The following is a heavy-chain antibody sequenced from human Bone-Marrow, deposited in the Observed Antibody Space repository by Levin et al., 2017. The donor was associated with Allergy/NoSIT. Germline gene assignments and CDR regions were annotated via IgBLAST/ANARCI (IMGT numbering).Heavy chain of an antibody. V-gene: IGHV3-23*01. CDR1: GFTFSSYS. CDR2: ISGSGGTT. D-gene: IGHD2-21*02. CDR3: AKEDSSCGSDCNSLLDY. J-gene: IGHJ4*02. Sequence: PEASVKVSCAASGFTFSSYSMAWVRQAPGKGLEWVSVISGSGGTTHYADSVKGRFTISRDNSKNTVFLQMNILRAEDTAIYYCAKEDSSCGSDCNSLLDYWGQGTLVTVSS.